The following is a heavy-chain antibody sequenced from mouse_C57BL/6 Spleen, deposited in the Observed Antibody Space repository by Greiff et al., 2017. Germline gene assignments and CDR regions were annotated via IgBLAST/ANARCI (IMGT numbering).Heavy chain of an antibody. Sequence: QVQLQQSGPGLVAPSQSLPITCTVSGFSLTSYGVSWVRQPPGKGLEWLGVIWGDGSTNFHSAPISRLSISKDSSENQDFRRLTSLETEDTASYCCAIGSRECDVDYWGQGTTVTVSS. V-gene: IGHV2-3*01. CDR2: IWGDGST. D-gene: IGHD1-1*01. J-gene: IGHJ4*01. CDR3: AIGSRECDVDY. CDR1: GFSLTSYG.